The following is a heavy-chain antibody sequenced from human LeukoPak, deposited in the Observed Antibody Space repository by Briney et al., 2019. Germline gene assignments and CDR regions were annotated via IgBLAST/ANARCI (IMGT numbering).Heavy chain of an antibody. Sequence: SVKVSCKASGGTFSSYAISWVRQAPGQGLEWMGGVIPILGTANYAQKFQGRVTITADESTSTAYMELSSLRSEDTAVYYCARVSLGYCSSTSCPDYYYYYMDVWGKGTTVTISS. D-gene: IGHD2-2*01. CDR1: GGTFSSYA. J-gene: IGHJ6*03. CDR3: ARVSLGYCSSTSCPDYYYYYMDV. CDR2: VIPILGTA. V-gene: IGHV1-69*13.